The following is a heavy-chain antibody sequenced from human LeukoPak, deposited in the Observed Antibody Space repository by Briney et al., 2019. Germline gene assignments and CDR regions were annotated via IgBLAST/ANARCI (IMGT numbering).Heavy chain of an antibody. Sequence: SETLSLTCTVSGGSISSYYWSWIRQPPGKGLGWIGYIYYSGSTNYNPSLKSRLTISVDTSKNQFSLRLTSVTPADTAVYYCALGAAFDIWGQGTMVTVSS. J-gene: IGHJ3*02. CDR2: IYYSGST. CDR1: GGSISSYY. CDR3: ALGAAFDI. V-gene: IGHV4-59*01.